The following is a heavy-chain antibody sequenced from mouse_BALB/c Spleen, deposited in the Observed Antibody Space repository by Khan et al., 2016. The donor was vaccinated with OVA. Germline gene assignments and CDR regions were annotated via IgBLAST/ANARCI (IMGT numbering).Heavy chain of an antibody. D-gene: IGHD2-5*01. CDR1: GYSITSDYA. J-gene: IGHJ3*01. Sequence: VQLQESGPGLLKPSQSLSLTCTVTGYSITSDYAWNWIRQFPGNKLEWMGYINYSGNTSYSPSLKSRISITRDTSKNQFFLQLNSVTTEDTATDYCESGRIVHRYPDQFHYWGQGTLVTVSA. V-gene: IGHV3-2*02. CDR3: ESGRIVHRYPDQFHY. CDR2: INYSGNT.